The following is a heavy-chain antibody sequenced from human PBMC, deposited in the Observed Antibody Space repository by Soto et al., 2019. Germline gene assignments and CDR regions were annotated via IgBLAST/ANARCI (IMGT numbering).Heavy chain of an antibody. CDR2: IIPIFGTA. Sequence: SVKVSCKXSGGTFSSYAISWVRQAPGQGLEWMGGIIPIFGTANYTQKFQGRVTITADESTSTAYMELSSLRSEDTAVYYCARVGDCSSTSCRPLGAFDIWGQGTMVTVSS. V-gene: IGHV1-69*13. D-gene: IGHD2-2*01. CDR3: ARVGDCSSTSCRPLGAFDI. J-gene: IGHJ3*02. CDR1: GGTFSSYA.